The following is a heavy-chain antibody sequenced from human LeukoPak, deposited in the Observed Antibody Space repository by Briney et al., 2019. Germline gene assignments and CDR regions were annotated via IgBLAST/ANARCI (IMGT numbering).Heavy chain of an antibody. J-gene: IGHJ3*02. Sequence: PGGSLRLSCAASGFTFSSHSMNWVRQAPGKGLEWVSSISVGGSYIYYADSVKGRFTISRDNAKNSLYPQMNSLRAEDTAVYYCARERGSDAFDIWGQGTMVTVSS. V-gene: IGHV3-21*01. CDR3: ARERGSDAFDI. CDR1: GFTFSSHS. CDR2: ISVGGSYI.